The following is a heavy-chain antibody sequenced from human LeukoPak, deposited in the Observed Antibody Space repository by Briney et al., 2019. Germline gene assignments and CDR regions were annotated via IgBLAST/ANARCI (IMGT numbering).Heavy chain of an antibody. V-gene: IGHV1-2*02. J-gene: IGHJ4*02. Sequence: ASVTLSCTASGYTFTGYYMHWVRQAPGQGPEWLGWIYPNSGGTNYAQKLQGRVTMTRDTSITTAYMELSRLRSDDTAVYYCARGNMQFGGLVLGDYWGQGTLVTVSS. D-gene: IGHD3-10*01. CDR3: ARGNMQFGGLVLGDY. CDR1: GYTFTGYY. CDR2: IYPNSGGT.